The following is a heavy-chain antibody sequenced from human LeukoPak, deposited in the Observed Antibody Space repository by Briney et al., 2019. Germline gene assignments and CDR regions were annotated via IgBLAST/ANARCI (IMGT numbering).Heavy chain of an antibody. J-gene: IGHJ4*02. CDR1: GFTFSGYG. CDR3: TNWEYGSKAG. D-gene: IGHD5-24*01. V-gene: IGHV3-23*01. Sequence: GGTLRLSCAASGFTFSGYGMSWVRQAPGKGLEWVSAISGSGVSTYYADSVKGRFTISRDNSKNTLYLKMNSLRAEDTAVYYCTNWEYGSKAGWGQGTLVTVSS. CDR2: ISGSGVST.